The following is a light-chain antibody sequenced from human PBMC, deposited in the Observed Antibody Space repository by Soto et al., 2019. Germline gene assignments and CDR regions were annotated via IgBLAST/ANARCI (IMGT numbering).Light chain of an antibody. CDR1: QSVSSY. V-gene: IGKV3-11*01. Sequence: EIVLTQSPATLSLSPGERATLSCRASQSVSSYLAWYQQKRGQAPRLLIYDAYNRATGIPARFSGSGSGTDFTLTISNLEPEDFAVYYCQHRANWPLTFGGGTKVEIK. CDR3: QHRANWPLT. J-gene: IGKJ4*01. CDR2: DAY.